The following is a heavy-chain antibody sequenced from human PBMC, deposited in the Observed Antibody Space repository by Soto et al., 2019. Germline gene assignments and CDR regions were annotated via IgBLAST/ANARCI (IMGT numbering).Heavy chain of an antibody. CDR3: ARDPNIVATMGSIYYYYGMDV. CDR1: GFTFSSYW. Sequence: EVQLVESGGGLVQPGVSLRLSCAASGFTFSSYWMSWVRQAPGKGLEWVANIKQDGSGKYYVDSVKGRYTISRDNAKNSLYLQMNSLRAEDTAVYYCARDPNIVATMGSIYYYYGMDVWGQGTTVTVSS. V-gene: IGHV3-7*01. CDR2: IKQDGSGK. J-gene: IGHJ6*02. D-gene: IGHD5-12*01.